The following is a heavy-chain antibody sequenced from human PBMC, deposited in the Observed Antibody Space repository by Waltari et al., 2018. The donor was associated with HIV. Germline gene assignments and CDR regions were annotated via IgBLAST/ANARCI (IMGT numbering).Heavy chain of an antibody. J-gene: IGHJ4*02. Sequence: EVQLVESGGGLVKPGGSLRLSCAASGFTFSSYSMNWVRQAPGKGLEWVSSISSSSSYIDYADSGEGRVTISRDNAKNSLYLQMNSLRAEDTAVYYCARSLVYYDFWSGLGGLGYWGQGTLVTVSS. V-gene: IGHV3-21*01. D-gene: IGHD3-3*01. CDR2: ISSSSSYI. CDR1: GFTFSSYS. CDR3: ARSLVYYDFWSGLGGLGY.